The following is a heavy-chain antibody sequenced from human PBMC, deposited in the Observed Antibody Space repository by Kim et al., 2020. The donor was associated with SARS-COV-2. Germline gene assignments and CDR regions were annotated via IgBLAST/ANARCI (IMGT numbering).Heavy chain of an antibody. D-gene: IGHD6-13*01. V-gene: IGHV3-7*03. CDR3: ASLSGSSWYFDY. CDR2: IKQDGSEK. Sequence: GGSLRLSCAASGFTFSSYWMSWVRQAPGKGLEWVANIKQDGSEKYYVDSVKGRFTISRDNAKNSLYLQMNSLRAEDTALYYCASLSGSSWYFDYWGQGTLVTVSS. J-gene: IGHJ4*02. CDR1: GFTFSSYW.